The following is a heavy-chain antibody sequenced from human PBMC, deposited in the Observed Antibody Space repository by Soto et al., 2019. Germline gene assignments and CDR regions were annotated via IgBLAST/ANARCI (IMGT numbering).Heavy chain of an antibody. V-gene: IGHV1-69*06. CDR2: IIPIFGTA. CDR1: GGTFSSYA. CDR3: AREDIVVVPAAMRWGYYYYGMDV. J-gene: IGHJ6*02. D-gene: IGHD2-2*01. Sequence: QVQLVQSGAEVKKPGSSVKVSCKASGGTFSSYAISWVRQAPGQGLEWMGGIIPIFGTANSAQKFQGRVTITADKSTSTAYLELSSQRSEDTAGYYCAREDIVVVPAAMRWGYYYYGMDVWGQGTTVTVSS.